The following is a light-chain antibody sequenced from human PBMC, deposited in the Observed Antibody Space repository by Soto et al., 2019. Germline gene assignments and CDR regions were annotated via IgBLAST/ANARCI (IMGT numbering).Light chain of an antibody. Sequence: QSVLTQPPSASGAPGQRVTISCSGSDSNVGSTAVNWYQQVPGTAPKLLIFINNQRPSGVSDPFSGSKSGTSASLAISGLQAEDEADYYCSAWDDSLHVWLFGGGTKLTVL. CDR3: SAWDDSLHVWL. CDR2: INN. CDR1: DSNVGSTA. J-gene: IGLJ3*02. V-gene: IGLV1-44*01.